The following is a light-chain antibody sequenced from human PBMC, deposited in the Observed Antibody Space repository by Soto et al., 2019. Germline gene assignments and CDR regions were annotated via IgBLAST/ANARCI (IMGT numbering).Light chain of an antibody. CDR1: QGIRSS. V-gene: IGKV1-9*01. CDR3: LQFWTSAIT. Sequence: LQVRRDTSFRSAWVGATVYITCRASQGIRSSLAWYQQKPGKAYKLLIYAASTLESGVPSRFSGSRAKTAFTLTISCRHPYEVATCHYLQFWTSAITFGQGTRLEIK. J-gene: IGKJ5*01. CDR2: AAS.